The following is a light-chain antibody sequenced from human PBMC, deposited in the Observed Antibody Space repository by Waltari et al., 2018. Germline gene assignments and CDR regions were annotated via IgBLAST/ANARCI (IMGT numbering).Light chain of an antibody. CDR3: QKYNSGPQT. J-gene: IGKJ3*01. CDR2: AAS. V-gene: IGKV1-27*01. Sequence: DIQMTQSPSSLSASVGDRVTITCRASQGISNYLAWYQQKPGKTPKLLIYAASTLPSGFPSRFSGSGSGTDFTLTISSLQPEDVAAYYCQKYNSGPQTFGPGTKVDIK. CDR1: QGISNY.